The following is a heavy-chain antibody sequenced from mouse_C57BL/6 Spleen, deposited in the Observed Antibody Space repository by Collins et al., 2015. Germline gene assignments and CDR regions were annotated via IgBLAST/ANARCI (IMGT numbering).Heavy chain of an antibody. V-gene: IGHV14-3*02. CDR3: AGRYYGSSYEYYFDY. J-gene: IGHJ2*01. CDR2: IDPANGNT. Sequence: EVQLQQSGAELVKPGASVKLSCTASGFNIKDTYMHWVKQRPEQGLEWIGRIDPANGNTKYDPKFQGKATITADTSSNTAYLQLSSLTSEDTAVYYCAGRYYGSSYEYYFDYWGQGTTLTVSS. D-gene: IGHD1-1*01. CDR1: GFNIKDTY.